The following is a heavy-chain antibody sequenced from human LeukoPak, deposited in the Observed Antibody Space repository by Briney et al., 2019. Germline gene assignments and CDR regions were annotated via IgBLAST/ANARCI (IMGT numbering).Heavy chain of an antibody. CDR1: GGSISSYY. CDR3: ARDNGSSEYYFDY. D-gene: IGHD6-6*01. V-gene: IGHV4-59*01. J-gene: IGHJ4*02. Sequence: SETLSLTCTVSGGSISSYYWSWIRQPPGRGLEWIGYIYYSGSTNYNPSLKSRVTISVDTSKNQFSLKLSSVTAADTAVYYCARDNGSSEYYFDYWGQGTLVTVSS. CDR2: IYYSGST.